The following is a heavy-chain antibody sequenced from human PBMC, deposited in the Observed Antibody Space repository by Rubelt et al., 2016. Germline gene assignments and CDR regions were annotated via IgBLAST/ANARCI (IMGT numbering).Heavy chain of an antibody. V-gene: IGHV3-23*01. D-gene: IGHD1-26*01. CDR3: AKGGSGSYGLDAFDI. CDR1: GFTFSSYA. CDR2: IRGGGDRT. Sequence: EVQLLESGGGLVQPGGSLRLSCAASGFTFSSYAMNWVRQAPGKGLEWVSVIRGGGDRTNYADSVKGRFTISRGNSKNTLYLQMNSLGADDTAVYYCAKGGSGSYGLDAFDIWGQGTMVTVSS. J-gene: IGHJ3*02.